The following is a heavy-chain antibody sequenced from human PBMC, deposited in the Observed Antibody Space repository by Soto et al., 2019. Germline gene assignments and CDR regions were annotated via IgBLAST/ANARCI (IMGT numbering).Heavy chain of an antibody. CDR3: AKDIEDGSPSYWYFDL. D-gene: IGHD5-12*01. Sequence: EVQLVESGGGLVQPGRSLRLSCAASGFTFGDYAMHWVRQAPGKGLEWVSSISWNSGNLGYAGSVKGRFTISRDNAKNSLYLQMNSLRPEDTAFYYSAKDIEDGSPSYWYFDLWGRGTRVTVTS. CDR2: ISWNSGNL. CDR1: GFTFGDYA. J-gene: IGHJ2*01. V-gene: IGHV3-9*01.